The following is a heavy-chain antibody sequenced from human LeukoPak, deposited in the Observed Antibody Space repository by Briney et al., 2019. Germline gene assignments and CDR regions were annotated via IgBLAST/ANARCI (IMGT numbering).Heavy chain of an antibody. CDR2: INAGNGNT. V-gene: IGHV1-3*01. CDR1: GYTFTSYA. CDR3: ARDRPSITMVRGVSDY. Sequence: ASVKVSCKASGYTFTSYAMHWVRQAPGQRLEWMGWINAGNGNTKYSQKFQGRVTITRDTSASTAYMELSSLRSEDTAVYYCARDRPSITMVRGVSDYWGQGTLVTVSS. D-gene: IGHD3-10*01. J-gene: IGHJ4*02.